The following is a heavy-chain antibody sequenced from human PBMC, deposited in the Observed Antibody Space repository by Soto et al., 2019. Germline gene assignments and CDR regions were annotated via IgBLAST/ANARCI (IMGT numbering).Heavy chain of an antibody. J-gene: IGHJ2*01. CDR2: IIPILGIA. V-gene: IGHV1-69*08. D-gene: IGHD2-15*01. CDR3: ARDGGGGYPNWYFDL. Sequence: QVQLVQSGAEVKKPGSSVKVSCKASGGTFSSYTISWVRQAPGQGLELMGRIIPILGIANYAQKFQGRVTITADKSTSTAYMELSSLRSEDTAVYYCARDGGGGYPNWYFDLWGRGTLVTVS. CDR1: GGTFSSYT.